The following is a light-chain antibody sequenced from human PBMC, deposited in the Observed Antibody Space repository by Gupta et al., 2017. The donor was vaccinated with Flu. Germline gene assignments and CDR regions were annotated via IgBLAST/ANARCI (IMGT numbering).Light chain of an antibody. CDR1: SLRTYY. Sequence: SSELPQDPAVSVALGQTVRITCQGDSLRTYYATWYQQKPGQAPVLVIYGKNNRPSGIPDRFSGSSSGNTASLTITGTQAEDEADYYCNSRDSSGDRLIFGGGTKVTVV. CDR3: NSRDSSGDRLI. V-gene: IGLV3-19*01. CDR2: GKN. J-gene: IGLJ2*01.